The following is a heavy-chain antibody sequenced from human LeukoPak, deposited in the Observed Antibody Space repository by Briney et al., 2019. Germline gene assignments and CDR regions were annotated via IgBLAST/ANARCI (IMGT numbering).Heavy chain of an antibody. V-gene: IGHV3-23*01. CDR1: GFTFSSYA. J-gene: IGHJ1*01. CDR2: ISGSGGST. Sequence: PGGSLRLSCAASGFTFSSYAMSWVRQAPGKGLEWVSAISGSGGSTYYADSVKGRFTISRDNSKNTLYLQMNSLRAEDTAVYYCAKDLRTGWAYYYDSSGYFQHWSQGTLVTVSS. CDR3: AKDLRTGWAYYYDSSGYFQH. D-gene: IGHD3-22*01.